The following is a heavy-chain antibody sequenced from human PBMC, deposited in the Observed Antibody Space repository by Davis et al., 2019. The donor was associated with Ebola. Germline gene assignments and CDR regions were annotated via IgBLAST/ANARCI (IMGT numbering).Heavy chain of an antibody. V-gene: IGHV1-69*04. D-gene: IGHD4-17*01. Sequence: AASVKVSCKASGYTFTSYAMHWVRQAPGQGLEWMGRIIPILGIANYAQKFQGRVTITADKSTSTAYMELSSLRSEDTAVYYCARALTTVKGYYYYYYGMDVWGQGTTVTVSS. CDR1: GYTFTSYA. CDR2: IIPILGIA. CDR3: ARALTTVKGYYYYYYGMDV. J-gene: IGHJ6*02.